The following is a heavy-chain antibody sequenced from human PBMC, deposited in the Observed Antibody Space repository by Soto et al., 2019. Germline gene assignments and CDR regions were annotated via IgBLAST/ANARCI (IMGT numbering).Heavy chain of an antibody. CDR1: GFTVSSNY. V-gene: IGHV3-53*01. CDR2: IYSGGST. Sequence: GGSLRLSCAASGFTVSSNYMSWVRQAPGKGLEWVSVIYSGGSTYYADSVKGRFTISRDNSKNTLYLQMNSLRAEDTAVYYCARETSSIAPYGMDVWGQGTTVTVSS. J-gene: IGHJ6*02. CDR3: ARETSSIAPYGMDV. D-gene: IGHD6-6*01.